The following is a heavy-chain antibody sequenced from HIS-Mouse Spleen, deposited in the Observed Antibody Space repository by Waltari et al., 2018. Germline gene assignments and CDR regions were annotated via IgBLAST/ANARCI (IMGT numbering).Heavy chain of an antibody. CDR3: ARSPYYDFWSGYSDNWFDP. D-gene: IGHD3-3*01. CDR2: IYYSGST. Sequence: QVQLQESGPGLVKPSQTLSLTCTVSGCSIRSGCYYWSWIRQHPGHGLEWIGYIYYSGSTYYNPSLKSRVTISVDTSKNQFSLKLSSVTAADTAVYYCARSPYYDFWSGYSDNWFDPWGQGTLVTVSS. J-gene: IGHJ5*02. V-gene: IGHV4-31*03. CDR1: GCSIRSGCYY.